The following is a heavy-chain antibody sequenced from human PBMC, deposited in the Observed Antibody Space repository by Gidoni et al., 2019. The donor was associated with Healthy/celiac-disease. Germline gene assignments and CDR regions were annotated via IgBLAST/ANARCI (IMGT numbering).Heavy chain of an antibody. V-gene: IGHV3-21*01. Sequence: EVQLVESVGGLVKPGGSLRLSCAASGFHFSSYRRNWVRQAPGKGLEWVSSISSSSSYIYYADSVKGRFTISRDNAKNSLYLQMNSLRAEDTAVYYCARVYWGDGSGWAFGYWGQGTLVTVSS. CDR2: ISSSSSYI. J-gene: IGHJ4*02. CDR1: GFHFSSYR. CDR3: ARVYWGDGSGWAFGY. D-gene: IGHD6-19*01.